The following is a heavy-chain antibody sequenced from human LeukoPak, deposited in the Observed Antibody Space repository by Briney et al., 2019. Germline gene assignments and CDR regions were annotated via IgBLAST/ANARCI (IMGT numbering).Heavy chain of an antibody. CDR1: GLTVSSSD. D-gene: IGHD1-26*01. CDR2: ISSGGAT. Sequence: GGSRRLSCAASGLTVSSSDMHWVRQATGKGLEWVSGISSGGATFYAGSVRGRFTISRENAKSFLYLQMNSLRAEDTAMYHCVTGAEGWAYWGQGALVTVSS. CDR3: VTGAEGWAY. V-gene: IGHV3-13*01. J-gene: IGHJ4*02.